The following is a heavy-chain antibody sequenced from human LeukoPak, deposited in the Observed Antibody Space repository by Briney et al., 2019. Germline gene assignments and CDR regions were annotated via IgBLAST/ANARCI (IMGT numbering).Heavy chain of an antibody. Sequence: GGSLRLSCAASGFTFSSYAMHWVHQAPGKGLEWVAVISYDGSNKYYADSVKGRFTISRDNSRNTLYLQMNSLRAEDTAVYYCARGYSYFDYWGQGTPVTVSS. D-gene: IGHD2-21*01. CDR3: ARGYSYFDY. V-gene: IGHV3-30*04. CDR1: GFTFSSYA. CDR2: ISYDGSNK. J-gene: IGHJ4*02.